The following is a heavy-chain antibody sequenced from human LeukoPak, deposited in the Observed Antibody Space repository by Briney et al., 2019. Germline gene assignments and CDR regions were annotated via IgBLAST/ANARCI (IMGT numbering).Heavy chain of an antibody. CDR2: ISSSSRYI. V-gene: IGHV3-21*01. CDR1: GFTFSSYS. Sequence: GSLRLSCAASGFTFSSYSMIWVRQAPGKGLGWVSSISSSSRYIYYADSVKGRFTISRDNAKNSLYLQMNSLRAEDTAVYYCTKAGTVRYFQHWGQGTLVTVSS. D-gene: IGHD6-19*01. CDR3: TKAGTVRYFQH. J-gene: IGHJ1*01.